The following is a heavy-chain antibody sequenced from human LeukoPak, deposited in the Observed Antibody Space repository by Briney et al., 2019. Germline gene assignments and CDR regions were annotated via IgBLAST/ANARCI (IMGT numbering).Heavy chain of an antibody. CDR3: ASLGCSSTSCYNY. CDR1: GFTFSSYS. CDR2: ISSSSSTI. V-gene: IGHV3-48*01. J-gene: IGHJ4*02. Sequence: GGSLRLSCAASGFTFSSYSMNWVRQAPGKGLEWVSYISSSSSTIYYADSVKGRFTISRDNAKNSLYLQMNSLRAEDTAVYYCASLGCSSTSCYNYWGQGTLVTVFS. D-gene: IGHD2-2*02.